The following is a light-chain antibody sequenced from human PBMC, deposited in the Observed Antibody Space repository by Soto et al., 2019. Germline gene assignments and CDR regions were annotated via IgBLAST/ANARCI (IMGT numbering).Light chain of an antibody. V-gene: IGLV2-23*01. J-gene: IGLJ1*01. CDR3: LSYGKV. CDR1: NSGVVNYEY. CDR2: EGR. Sequence: SALSQPASVSGSPGQSITISCTGINSGVVNYEYVSWYQQFPDKAPKLIIYEGRERPSGVSDRFSGSKSDNAASLTISALQTEAEAEYFCLSYGKVFGTGTKVTAL.